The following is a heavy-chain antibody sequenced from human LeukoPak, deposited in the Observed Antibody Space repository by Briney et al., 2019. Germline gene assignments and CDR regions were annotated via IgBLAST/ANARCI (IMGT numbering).Heavy chain of an antibody. V-gene: IGHV4-4*07. Sequence: SVTLSLTCTVSGGSISSYYWSWIRQPAGKGLEWIGRIYTSGSTNYNPSLKSRVTMSVDTSKNQFSLKLSSVTAADTAVYYCARDIQQWLDRDAFDIWGQGTMVTVSS. D-gene: IGHD6-19*01. CDR1: GGSISSYY. CDR2: IYTSGST. CDR3: ARDIQQWLDRDAFDI. J-gene: IGHJ3*02.